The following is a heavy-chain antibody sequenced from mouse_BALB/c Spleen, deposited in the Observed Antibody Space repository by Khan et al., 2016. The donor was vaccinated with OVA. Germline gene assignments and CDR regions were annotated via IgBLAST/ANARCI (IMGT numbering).Heavy chain of an antibody. J-gene: IGHJ2*01. CDR2: IFPGGGYT. D-gene: IGHD3-1*01. CDR1: GYTFTNYW. V-gene: IGHV1-63*02. Sequence: VQLQQSGAELVRPGTSVKMSCKAAGYTFTNYWIGWVKQRPGHGLEWIGDIFPGGGYTNYNEKFKGKATLTADTSSSPAYMQLRSLTSEDSDIEYWARRGAARATWDYFDYGGQGTTLTVSS. CDR3: ARRGAARATWDYFDY.